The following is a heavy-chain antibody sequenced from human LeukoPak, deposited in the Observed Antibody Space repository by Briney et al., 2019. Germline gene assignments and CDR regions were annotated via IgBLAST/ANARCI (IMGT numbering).Heavy chain of an antibody. CDR3: AREHSSSWDQFDY. CDR1: GSSINSGYY. V-gene: IGHV4-38-2*02. J-gene: IGHJ4*02. CDR2: MYHSGSI. D-gene: IGHD6-13*01. Sequence: PSETLSLTCTVSGSSINSGYYWGWIRQPPGKGLEWIGCMYHSGSIYSNPSLKSRVTISLETSKNQFSLKLSSVTAADTAVYYCAREHSSSWDQFDYWGQGTLVTVSS.